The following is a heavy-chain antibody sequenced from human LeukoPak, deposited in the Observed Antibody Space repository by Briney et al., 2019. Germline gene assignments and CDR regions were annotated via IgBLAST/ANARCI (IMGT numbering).Heavy chain of an antibody. D-gene: IGHD1-14*01. V-gene: IGHV4-39*01. CDR2: INYRGGT. CDR3: ARHIRANNWFDP. J-gene: IGHJ5*02. Sequence: PSETLSLTCTVSGDSISSTDYYWDWIRQPPGKALEWIGDINYRGGTYYKSSLKSRVTMSLDTSKNQLYLRLNSVTAAGTGGYYCARHIRANNWFDPWGQGTLVTVSS. CDR1: GDSISSTDYY.